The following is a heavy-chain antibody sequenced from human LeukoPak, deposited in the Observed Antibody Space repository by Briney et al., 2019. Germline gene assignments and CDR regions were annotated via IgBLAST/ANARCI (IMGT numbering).Heavy chain of an antibody. V-gene: IGHV4-61*01. Sequence: SETLSLTCTVSGCCVSSGSSYWSWIRQPPGKGLEWIGYIYYSGSTNYNPSLKSRVTISVDTSKNQFSLKLSSVTAADTAVYYCARGGRSFYYYYMDVWGKGTTVTVSS. CDR3: ARGGRSFYYYYMDV. CDR1: GCCVSSGSSY. J-gene: IGHJ6*03. CDR2: IYYSGST. D-gene: IGHD2-15*01.